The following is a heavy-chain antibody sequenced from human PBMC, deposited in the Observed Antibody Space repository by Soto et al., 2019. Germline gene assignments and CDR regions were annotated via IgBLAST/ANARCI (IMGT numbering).Heavy chain of an antibody. CDR2: IYHTEST. CDR1: GHSISSGFYY. D-gene: IGHD2-2*03. Sequence: SETLSLTCAVSGHSISSGFYYWGWVRQHPGKGLEWIGSIYHTESTYYNPSLKSRVTMSVDTSKNQLSLKLSSMTAADTAVYFCARYGYRYPARFFDFWGQGTRVTVSS. V-gene: IGHV4-38-2*01. J-gene: IGHJ4*02. CDR3: ARYGYRYPARFFDF.